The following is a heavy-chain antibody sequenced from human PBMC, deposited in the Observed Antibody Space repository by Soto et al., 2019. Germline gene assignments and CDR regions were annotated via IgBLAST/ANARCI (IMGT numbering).Heavy chain of an antibody. CDR2: ISAYNGNT. CDR1: GYTFTSYG. V-gene: IGHV1-18*01. D-gene: IGHD2-21*02. CDR3: ARQGCGGDCYGDNYYYYGMDV. J-gene: IGHJ6*02. Sequence: GASVKVSCKASGYTFTSYGISWVRQAPGQGLEWMGWISAYNGNTNYAQKLQGRVTMTTDTSTSTAYMELRSLRSDDTAVYYCARQGCGGDCYGDNYYYYGMDVWGQGTTVTVSS.